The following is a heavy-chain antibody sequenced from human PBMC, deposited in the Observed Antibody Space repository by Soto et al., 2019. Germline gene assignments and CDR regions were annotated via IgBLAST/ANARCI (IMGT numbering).Heavy chain of an antibody. D-gene: IGHD3-22*01. V-gene: IGHV3-23*01. CDR1: GFTFSSYA. CDR2: ISGSGGST. Sequence: GGSLRLSCAASGFTFSSYAMGWVRQAPGKGLEWVSAISGSGGSTYYADSVKGRFTISRDNSKNTLYLQMNSLRAEDTAVYYCATRAYYYDSSGYFDYWGQGTLVTVSS. CDR3: ATRAYYYDSSGYFDY. J-gene: IGHJ4*02.